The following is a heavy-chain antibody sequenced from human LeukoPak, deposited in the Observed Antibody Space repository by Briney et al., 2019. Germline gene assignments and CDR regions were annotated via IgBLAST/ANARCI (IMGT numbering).Heavy chain of an antibody. Sequence: GGSLRLSCSASGFTPSSYAMHWVSHVPENGPEWVSHITPDGSSTNYADSVKGRFTISRDNAKNTLYLQMNSLRAEDTAVYYCSSQISRGGNWGQGTLVTVSS. V-gene: IGHV3-74*01. J-gene: IGHJ4*02. CDR3: SSQISRGGN. CDR1: GFTPSSYA. CDR2: ITPDGSST. D-gene: IGHD3-16*01.